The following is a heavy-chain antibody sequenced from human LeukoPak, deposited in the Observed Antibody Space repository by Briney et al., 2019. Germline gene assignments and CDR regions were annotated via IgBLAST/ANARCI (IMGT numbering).Heavy chain of an antibody. D-gene: IGHD2-2*01. CDR1: RYTFTVYY. CDR3: ARGVGDCSSTSCPHFDY. CDR2: INPNSGGT. Sequence: EASVRVSCTAPRYTFTVYYMHRVRQTPGQGLERMGWINPNSGGTNYAQKFQGRGTRTRDTSISTAYMELSRLRSDDTAVYYCARGVGDCSSTSCPHFDYWGQGTLVTVSS. J-gene: IGHJ4*02. V-gene: IGHV1-2*02.